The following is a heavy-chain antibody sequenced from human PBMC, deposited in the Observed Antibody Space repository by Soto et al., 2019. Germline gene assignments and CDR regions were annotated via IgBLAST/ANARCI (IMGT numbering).Heavy chain of an antibody. J-gene: IGHJ4*02. CDR1: GFTLRDYT. CDR3: AKSRNQGWIRCLYGH. D-gene: IGHD2-8*01. CDR2: IDESGATT. V-gene: IGHV3-23*01. Sequence: VGSLRLSCAASGFTLRDYTMSWVRRAPGKGLEWVSSIDESGATTSNAESVRGRFTISRDDSKNTLYLQMNSLRDEDTAVYFCAKSRNQGWIRCLYGHWGLGTLVTVSS.